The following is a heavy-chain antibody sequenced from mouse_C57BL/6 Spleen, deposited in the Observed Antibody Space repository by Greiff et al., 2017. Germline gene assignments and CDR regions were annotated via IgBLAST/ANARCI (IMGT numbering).Heavy chain of an antibody. Sequence: QVQLQQPGAELVKPGASVKLSCKASGYTFTSYWMHWVKQRPGQGLEWIGMIHPDSGSTNYNEKFKSKATLTVDKSSSTAYMQLSSLTSEAAAVYYCSVTTERYFDVWGTGTTVTVSS. D-gene: IGHD1-1*01. CDR1: GYTFTSYW. V-gene: IGHV1-64*01. CDR3: SVTTERYFDV. J-gene: IGHJ1*03. CDR2: IHPDSGST.